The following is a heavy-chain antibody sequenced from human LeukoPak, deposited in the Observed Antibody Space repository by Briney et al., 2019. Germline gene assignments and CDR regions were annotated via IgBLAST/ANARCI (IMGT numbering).Heavy chain of an antibody. CDR3: ARATYYYDSSGYYGGPYYFDY. CDR2: ISAYNGNT. Sequence: ASVKASCKASGYTFTSYGISWVRQAPGQGLEWMGWISAYNGNTNYAQKLQGRVTMTTDTSTSTAYMELRSLRSDDTAVYYCARATYYYDSSGYYGGPYYFDYWGQGTLVTVSS. V-gene: IGHV1-18*01. CDR1: GYTFTSYG. D-gene: IGHD3-22*01. J-gene: IGHJ4*02.